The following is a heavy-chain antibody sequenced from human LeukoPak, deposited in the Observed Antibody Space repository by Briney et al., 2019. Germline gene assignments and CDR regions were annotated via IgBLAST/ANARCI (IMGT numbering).Heavy chain of an antibody. Sequence: SETLSLTCTVSGDSISSSHYYWGWIRQSPGTGLEWIGSIYSGGETHYNPSLNSRVTIFLDTSKNRFSLNLISVTATDTAVYYCVRDYSNFVQGDWGQGTLVTVSS. J-gene: IGHJ4*02. D-gene: IGHD4-11*01. CDR2: IYSGGET. V-gene: IGHV4-39*02. CDR1: GDSISSSHYY. CDR3: VRDYSNFVQGD.